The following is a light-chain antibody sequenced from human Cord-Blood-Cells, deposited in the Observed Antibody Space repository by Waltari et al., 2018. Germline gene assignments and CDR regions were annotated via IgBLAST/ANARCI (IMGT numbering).Light chain of an antibody. CDR3: SSYTSSSTLGV. CDR1: SSDVGGYNY. CDR2: DVS. J-gene: IGLJ3*02. Sequence: QSALTQPASVSGSPGQSLTISCTGTSSDVGGYNYVSLYQQHPGKAPKLRIYDVSNRPSGVSNRFSGSKSGNTASLTISGLQAEDEADYYCSSYTSSSTLGVFGGGTKLTVL. V-gene: IGLV2-14*03.